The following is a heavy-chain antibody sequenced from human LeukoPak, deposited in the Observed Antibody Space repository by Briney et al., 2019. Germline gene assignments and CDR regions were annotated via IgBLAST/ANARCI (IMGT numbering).Heavy chain of an antibody. J-gene: IGHJ4*02. V-gene: IGHV3-53*01. D-gene: IGHD6-6*01. CDR3: VRLLPASRHYDY. CDR2: TYGGGAT. CDR1: GLIVSSDY. Sequence: PGGSLRVSCAASGLIVSSDYLAWVRQAPGKGLEWISVTYGGGATYYADSVRGRFTISRDNSKNELFLQMNSLRVEDTAVYHCVRLLPASRHYDYWGQGTLVTVSS.